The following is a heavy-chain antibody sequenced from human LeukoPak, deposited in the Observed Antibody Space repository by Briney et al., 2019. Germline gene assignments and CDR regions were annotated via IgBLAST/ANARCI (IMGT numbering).Heavy chain of an antibody. CDR3: AGDLRSSSWYFDY. Sequence: GGSLRLSCAASGFTFSSYTMNWVRQAPGKGLEWVSSISSSSTYIYYADSVKGRFTISRDNAKNSLYLQMNSLRAEDTAVYYCAGDLRSSSWYFDYWGQGTLVTVSS. J-gene: IGHJ4*02. D-gene: IGHD6-13*01. V-gene: IGHV3-21*01. CDR2: ISSSSTYI. CDR1: GFTFSSYT.